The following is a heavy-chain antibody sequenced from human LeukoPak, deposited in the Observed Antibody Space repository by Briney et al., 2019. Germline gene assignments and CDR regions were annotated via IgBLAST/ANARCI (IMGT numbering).Heavy chain of an antibody. CDR2: ISGYNDDT. D-gene: IGHD3-22*01. J-gene: IGHJ4*02. Sequence: ASVKVSCKASGYSLSSYGITWVRQAPGQGLEWMGWISGYNDDTRYAQRFQGRVTMTTDTSTTTAYMELRSLRSDDTAVYYCAREGDHYGSSGYYREYWGQGTLVTVSS. V-gene: IGHV1-18*01. CDR1: GYSLSSYG. CDR3: AREGDHYGSSGYYREY.